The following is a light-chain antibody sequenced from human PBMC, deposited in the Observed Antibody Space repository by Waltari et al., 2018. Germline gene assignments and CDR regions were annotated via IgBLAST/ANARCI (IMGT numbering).Light chain of an antibody. CDR1: QSLDSTY. V-gene: IGKV3-20*01. J-gene: IGKJ2*01. CDR2: GAS. Sequence: EIVLTQSPGTLSLSHGERATLSCRASQSLDSTYLAWYPLKPGQAPRLLIYGASSRAAGIPERFSGSGSGTDFTLTISRLEPEDFAVYYCQQYNKSPYTFGQGTKLRIK. CDR3: QQYNKSPYT.